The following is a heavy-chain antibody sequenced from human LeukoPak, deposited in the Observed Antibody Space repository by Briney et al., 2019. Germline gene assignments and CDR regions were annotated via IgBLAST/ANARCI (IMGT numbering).Heavy chain of an antibody. J-gene: IGHJ5*02. Sequence: GGAPRPSSAASWFTLNNYSMKRGRPAPGEGAGGGSSPCSSSSYIYYADSMKGRFTISRDNAKNSLYLQMNSLRAEDTAVYYCARDHFWSGYYTPWFDPWGQGTLVTVSS. CDR1: WFTLNNYS. D-gene: IGHD3-3*02. CDR3: ARDHFWSGYYTPWFDP. V-gene: IGHV3-21*01. CDR2: PCSSSSYI.